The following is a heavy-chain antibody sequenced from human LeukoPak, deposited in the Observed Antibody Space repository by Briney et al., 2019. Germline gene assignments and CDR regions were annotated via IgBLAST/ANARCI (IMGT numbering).Heavy chain of an antibody. Sequence: KPSETLSLTCAVYGGSFSGYYWSWIRQPPGKGLEWIGEINHSGSTNYNPSLKSRVTISVDTSKNQFSLKLSSVTAAATAVYYCARDGSGSYPLAFDIWGQGTMVTVSS. J-gene: IGHJ3*02. V-gene: IGHV4-34*01. CDR2: INHSGST. CDR3: ARDGSGSYPLAFDI. CDR1: GGSFSGYY. D-gene: IGHD3-10*01.